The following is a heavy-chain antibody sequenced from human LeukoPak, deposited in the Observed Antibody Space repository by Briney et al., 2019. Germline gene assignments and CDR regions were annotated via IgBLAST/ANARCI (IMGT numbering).Heavy chain of an antibody. D-gene: IGHD6-19*01. CDR1: GFTVRSNY. CDR3: ARVSQWLPDY. CDR2: IYSGGIT. Sequence: GGSLRLSCAASGFTVRSNYMSWVRQAPGKGLEWVSVIYSGGITDYADSVKDRFTISRDSSKNTLYLQMNSLRAEDTAVYYCARVSQWLPDYWGQGTLVSVSS. V-gene: IGHV3-66*01. J-gene: IGHJ4*02.